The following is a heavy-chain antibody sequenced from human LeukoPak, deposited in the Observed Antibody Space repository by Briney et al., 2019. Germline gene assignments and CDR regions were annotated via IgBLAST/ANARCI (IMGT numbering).Heavy chain of an antibody. J-gene: IGHJ6*03. CDR1: GYTLTELS. CDR2: FDPEDGET. Sequence: ASVKVSCKVSGYTLTELSMHWVRQAPGKGLEWMGGFDPEDGETIYAQKFQGRVTMTEDTSTDTAYMELRSLRSDDTAVYYCARESEVYYYYYMDVWGKGTTVTVSS. CDR3: ARESEVYYYYYMDV. V-gene: IGHV1-24*01.